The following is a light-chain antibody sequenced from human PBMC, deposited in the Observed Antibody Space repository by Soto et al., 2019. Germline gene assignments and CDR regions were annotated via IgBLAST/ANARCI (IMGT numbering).Light chain of an antibody. V-gene: IGKV3-20*01. CDR3: QQYIASPRT. J-gene: IGKJ1*01. CDR1: QTVNRNY. Sequence: EIVLTQSPGTLALSLGDEATLSCTASQTVNRNYLAWYLQKPAQPPRLLIYGVSNRAPGVPDRFSGGGSGTEVTLTISRLEPDDFGTYYCQQYIASPRTFGQGTRLEVK. CDR2: GVS.